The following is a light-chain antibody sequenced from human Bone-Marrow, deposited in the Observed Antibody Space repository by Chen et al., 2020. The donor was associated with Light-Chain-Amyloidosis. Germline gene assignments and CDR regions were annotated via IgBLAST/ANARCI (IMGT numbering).Light chain of an antibody. Sequence: EIVMTQSPATLSVSPGESATLSCRASQNINNNFAWYQQKPGQAPRLLMHGASTRATGIPARFSGSGSGTEFTLTISSLQPEDFAVYYCQQRNNWPLTFGWGTKVEI. CDR3: QQRNNWPLT. V-gene: IGKV3-15*01. CDR1: QNINNN. CDR2: GAS. J-gene: IGKJ4*01.